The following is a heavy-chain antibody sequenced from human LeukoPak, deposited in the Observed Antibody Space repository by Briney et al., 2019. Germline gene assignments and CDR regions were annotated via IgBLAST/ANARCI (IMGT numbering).Heavy chain of an antibody. CDR3: ARDLTSMVTMGDY. CDR1: GLTVSTNY. J-gene: IGHJ4*02. V-gene: IGHV3-53*01. D-gene: IGHD4-17*01. CDR2: IYADGRT. Sequence: PGGSLRLSCAASGLTVSTNYFSWVRQAPGKGLEWVSVIYADGRTYYADSVKGRFTISRDNSKNTLSLQTNRLRAEDTAVYYCARDLTSMVTMGDYWGQGTLVTVSS.